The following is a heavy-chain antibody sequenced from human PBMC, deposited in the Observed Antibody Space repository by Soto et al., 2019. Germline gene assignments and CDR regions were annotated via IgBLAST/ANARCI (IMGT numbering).Heavy chain of an antibody. CDR2: INPSGGST. D-gene: IGHD6-13*01. V-gene: IGHV1-46*01. CDR3: ARDPTEIAAAGLYYYYGMDV. CDR1: GYTFTSYG. Sequence: ASVKVSCKASGYTFTSYGISWVRQAPGQGLEWMGIINPSGGSTSYAQKFQGRVTMTRDTSTSTVYMELSSLRSEDTAVYYCARDPTEIAAAGLYYYYGMDVWGQGTTVTVSS. J-gene: IGHJ6*02.